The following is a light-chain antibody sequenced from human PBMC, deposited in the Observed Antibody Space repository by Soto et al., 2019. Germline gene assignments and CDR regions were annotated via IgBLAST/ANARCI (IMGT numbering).Light chain of an antibody. CDR3: QHYGSSLPVT. J-gene: IGKJ5*01. Sequence: EIVLTQSPGTLSLSPGERATLSCRATQSVSNSYLAWYQQKPGQAPRLLIYGASSRATGIADRFSGSGSGTDFTLTISRLEPEDFAVYYCQHYGSSLPVTFGQGTRLEIK. CDR2: GAS. CDR1: QSVSNSY. V-gene: IGKV3-20*01.